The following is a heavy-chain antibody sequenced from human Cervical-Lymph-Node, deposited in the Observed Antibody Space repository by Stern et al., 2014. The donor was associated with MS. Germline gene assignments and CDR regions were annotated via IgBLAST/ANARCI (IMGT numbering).Heavy chain of an antibody. V-gene: IGHV3-13*01. CDR2: IGTAGET. J-gene: IGHJ4*02. CDR3: SRGIHCSGGSCYSSDYFDY. D-gene: IGHD2-15*01. CDR1: GFTFSSYD. Sequence: QLVESGGGLVQPGGSLRLSCAASGFTFSSYDMHWVRQATGKGLAWVSAIGTAGETYYTCSGTGRFHISRENAKTSLYIHMKSLRAGDTAVYYCSRGIHCSGGSCYSSDYFDYWGQGTLVTVSS.